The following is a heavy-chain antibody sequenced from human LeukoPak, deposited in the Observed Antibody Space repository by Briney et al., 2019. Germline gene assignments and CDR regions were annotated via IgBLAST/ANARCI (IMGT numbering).Heavy chain of an antibody. CDR2: IHYTGIT. Sequence: SETLSLTCIVSGGSMNNYYWSWIRQPPGKGLEWIAYIHYTGITNYNPFLKSRVTISLDTSKSQFSLKLNSVTAADTAIYYCARILEGSGATFDIWGQGTMVTVSS. V-gene: IGHV4-59*01. J-gene: IGHJ3*02. CDR1: GGSMNNYY. CDR3: ARILEGSGATFDI. D-gene: IGHD6-25*01.